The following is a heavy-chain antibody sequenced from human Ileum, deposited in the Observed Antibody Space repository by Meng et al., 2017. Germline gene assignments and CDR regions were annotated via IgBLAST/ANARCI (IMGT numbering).Heavy chain of an antibody. J-gene: IGHJ5*02. D-gene: IGHD3/OR15-3a*01. CDR1: GGSISSGGYY. CDR2: IFYSGST. CDR3: ARVRRGLGLRFDP. V-gene: IGHV4-31*03. Sequence: QVQLLGAGPGLCMPSQTLSLTCTVFGGSISSGGYYWGWIRQHPGKGLEWIGYIFYSGSTYYTSSLKRRINISVDTSKNQFSLKVSSVTAADTAVYYCARVRRGLGLRFDPWGQGTLVTVSS.